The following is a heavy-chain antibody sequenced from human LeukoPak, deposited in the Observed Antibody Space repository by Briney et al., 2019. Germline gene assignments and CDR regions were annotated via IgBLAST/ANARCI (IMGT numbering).Heavy chain of an antibody. CDR2: INPGGGGT. CDR1: GYIFSSYG. CDR3: ARSSGWYAVDY. D-gene: IGHD6-19*01. Sequence: ASVKVSCKASGYIFSSYGISWVRQAPGQGLEWMGIINPGGGGTSYTQKFQGRVTMTRDTSTSTVYMELSSLRSEDTAVYYCARSSGWYAVDYWGQGTLVTVSS. V-gene: IGHV1-46*01. J-gene: IGHJ4*02.